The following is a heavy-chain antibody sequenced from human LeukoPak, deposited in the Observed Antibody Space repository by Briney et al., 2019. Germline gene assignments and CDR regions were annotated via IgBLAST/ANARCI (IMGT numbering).Heavy chain of an antibody. CDR3: ARDNGNYVSGSYYPFNWFDP. V-gene: IGHV3-30*03. CDR1: GFTFSSYG. J-gene: IGHJ5*02. D-gene: IGHD3-10*01. Sequence: PGGSLRLSCAASGFTFSSYGMHWVRQAPGKGLEWVAVISYDGSNKYYADSVKGRFTISRDNSKNTLYLQMNSLRAEDTAVYYCARDNGNYVSGSYYPFNWFDPWGQGTLVTVSS. CDR2: ISYDGSNK.